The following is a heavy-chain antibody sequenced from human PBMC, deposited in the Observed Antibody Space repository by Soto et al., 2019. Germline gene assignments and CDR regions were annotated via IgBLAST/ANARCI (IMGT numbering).Heavy chain of an antibody. Sequence: SETLSLTCAVYGGSFGGYYWSWVRQPPGKGLEWIGEINHSGSTNYNPSLKSRVTISVDTSKNQFSLKLSSVTAADTAVYYCARGKTYYYDSSGYHFDYWGQGTLVTVSS. D-gene: IGHD3-22*01. J-gene: IGHJ4*02. CDR3: ARGKTYYYDSSGYHFDY. V-gene: IGHV4-34*01. CDR1: GGSFGGYY. CDR2: INHSGST.